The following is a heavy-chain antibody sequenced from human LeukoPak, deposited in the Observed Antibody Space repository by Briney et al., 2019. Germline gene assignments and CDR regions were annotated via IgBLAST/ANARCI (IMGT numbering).Heavy chain of an antibody. J-gene: IGHJ1*01. V-gene: IGHV4-31*03. CDR1: GGSISSGGYY. D-gene: IGHD6-19*01. CDR3: ARGILVAGIFAEYFQH. Sequence: PSETLSLTCTVSGGSISSGGYYWSWIRQHPGKGLEWIGYIYYSGSTYYNPSLKSRVTISVDTSKNQFSLKLSSVTAADTAVYYCARGILVAGIFAEYFQHWGQGTLATVSS. CDR2: IYYSGST.